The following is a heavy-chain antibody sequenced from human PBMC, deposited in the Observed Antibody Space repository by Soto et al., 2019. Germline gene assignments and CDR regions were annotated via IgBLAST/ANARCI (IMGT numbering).Heavy chain of an antibody. D-gene: IGHD4-17*01. CDR1: GFTFSSYA. CDR2: ISGSGGST. V-gene: IGHV3-23*01. J-gene: IGHJ6*03. CDR3: AKDAFYGDYGPYYYYYYMDV. Sequence: GGSLRLSCAASGFTFSSYAMSWVRQAPGKGLEWVSAISGSGGSTYYADSVKGRFTISRDNSKNTLYLQMNSLRAEDTAVYYCAKDAFYGDYGPYYYYYYMDVWGKGTTVTVSS.